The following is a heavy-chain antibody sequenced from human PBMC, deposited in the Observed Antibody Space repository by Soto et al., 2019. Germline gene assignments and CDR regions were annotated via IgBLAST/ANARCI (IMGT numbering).Heavy chain of an antibody. V-gene: IGHV3-21*01. CDR3: ARDFGPSQYIWGSSDP. CDR2: ISSSSSYI. D-gene: IGHD3-16*01. J-gene: IGHJ5*02. Sequence: EVQLVESGGGVVKPGGSLRLSCAASGFTFSSYSMNWVRQAPGKRLEWVSSISSSSSYIYYADSVKGRFTISRDNAKNSLYLQMNSLRAEDTAVYYCARDFGPSQYIWGSSDPWGQGTLVTVSS. CDR1: GFTFSSYS.